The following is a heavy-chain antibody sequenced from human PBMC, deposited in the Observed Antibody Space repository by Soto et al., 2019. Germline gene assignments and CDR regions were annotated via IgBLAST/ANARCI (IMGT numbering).Heavy chain of an antibody. D-gene: IGHD3-16*02. J-gene: IGHJ5*02. CDR3: ARMGLHLGELSRNWFDP. V-gene: IGHV4-31*03. Sequence: QVQLQESGPGLVKPSQTLSLTCSLSGGSINSDEFYWTWIRHSPGKCLEWIGYIYSSGRTHYNPYLKSRINISLDTSNNLLSLRLSSVTAADTAVYYCARMGLHLGELSRNWFDPWGRGTLVTVSS. CDR2: IYSSGRT. CDR1: GGSINSDEFY.